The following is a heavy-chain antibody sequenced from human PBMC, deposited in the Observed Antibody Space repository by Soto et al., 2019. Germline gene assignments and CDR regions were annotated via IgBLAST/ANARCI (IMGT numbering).Heavy chain of an antibody. D-gene: IGHD3-9*01. J-gene: IGHJ6*02. CDR1: GFTFSSYG. Sequence: QVQLVESGGGVVQPGRSLRLSCAASGFTFSSYGMHWVRQAPGKGLEWVAVISYDGSTKYYADSVKGRFTISRDNSKNTLWLQMTSLRAEATAVYSWAKEGQDYDVSTGYRCYYGMDVWGQGATVTVSS. CDR3: AKEGQDYDVSTGYRCYYGMDV. CDR2: ISYDGSTK. V-gene: IGHV3-30*18.